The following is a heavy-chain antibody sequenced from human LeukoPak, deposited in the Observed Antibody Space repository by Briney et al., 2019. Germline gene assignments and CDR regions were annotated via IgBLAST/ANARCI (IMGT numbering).Heavy chain of an antibody. D-gene: IGHD6-13*01. J-gene: IGHJ3*02. CDR1: GFTFSSYG. CDR3: AREGSWYSNDAFDI. Sequence: GRSLRLSCAASGFTFSSYGMHWVRQAPGKGLEWVAVIWYDGSNKYYADSVKGRFTISRDNSKNTLYLQMNSLRAEDTAVYYCAREGSWYSNDAFDIWGQGTMVTVSS. V-gene: IGHV3-33*01. CDR2: IWYDGSNK.